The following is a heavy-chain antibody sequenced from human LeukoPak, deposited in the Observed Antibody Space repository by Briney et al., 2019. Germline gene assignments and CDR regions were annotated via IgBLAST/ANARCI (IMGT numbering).Heavy chain of an antibody. Sequence: GGSLRLSCAASGFTFSDYYMSWIRQAPGKGLEWVSYISSSSSTIYYADSVKGRFTISRDNAKNSLYLQMNSLRAEDTAVYYCARSKYSYGYPTYYYYYGMDVWGQGTTVTVSS. CDR1: GFTFSDYY. CDR3: ARSKYSYGYPTYYYYYGMDV. V-gene: IGHV3-11*01. CDR2: ISSSSSTI. J-gene: IGHJ6*02. D-gene: IGHD5-18*01.